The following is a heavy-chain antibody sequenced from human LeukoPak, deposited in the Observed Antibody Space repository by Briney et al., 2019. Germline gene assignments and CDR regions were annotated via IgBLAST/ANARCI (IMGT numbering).Heavy chain of an antibody. Sequence: GGSLRLSCAASGFTFSSYAMHWVRQAPGKGLEWVSYISSSGSTIYYADSVKGRFTISRDNAKNSLYLQMNSLRAEDTAVYYCARVRGVVVAARCMDVWGQGTTVTVSS. CDR3: ARVRGVVVAARCMDV. J-gene: IGHJ6*02. CDR2: ISSSGSTI. V-gene: IGHV3-48*04. D-gene: IGHD2-15*01. CDR1: GFTFSSYA.